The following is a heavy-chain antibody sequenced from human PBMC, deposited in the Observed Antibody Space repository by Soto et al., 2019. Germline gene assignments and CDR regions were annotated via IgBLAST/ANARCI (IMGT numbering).Heavy chain of an antibody. CDR1: GFTFSSYG. V-gene: IGHV3-30*18. J-gene: IGHJ1*01. CDR2: ISYDGSNK. CDR3: AKGPTKAGPGYFQH. Sequence: GGSLRLSCAASGFTFSSYGMHWVRQAPGKGLEWVAVISYDGSNKYYADSVKGRFTISRDNSKNTLYLQMNSLRAEDTAVYYCAKGPTKAGPGYFQHWGQGTLVTVSS. D-gene: IGHD6-13*01.